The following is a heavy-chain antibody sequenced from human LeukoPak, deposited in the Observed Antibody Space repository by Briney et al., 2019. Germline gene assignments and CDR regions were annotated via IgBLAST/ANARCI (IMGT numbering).Heavy chain of an antibody. CDR1: GGSISISNSNW. V-gene: IGHV4-4*02. D-gene: IGHD2/OR15-2a*01. CDR3: ARGGGGWGIVIGEGNWFDS. CDR2: IYHSGST. J-gene: IGHJ5*01. Sequence: PSGTLSLTCAVSGGSISISNSNWWSWVRQPPGKGLEWIGEIYHSGSTNYNPSLKSRVTISVDKSKNQFSLKLSSVTAADTAVYYCARGGGGWGIVIGEGNWFDSWGQGTLVTVSS.